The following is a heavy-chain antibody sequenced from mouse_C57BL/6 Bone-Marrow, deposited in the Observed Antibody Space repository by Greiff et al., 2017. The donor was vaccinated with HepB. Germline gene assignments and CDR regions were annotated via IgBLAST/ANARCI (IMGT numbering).Heavy chain of an antibody. CDR3: ARPNGYSFAY. D-gene: IGHD2-3*01. J-gene: IGHJ3*01. CDR1: GFTFSDYG. V-gene: IGHV5-17*01. CDR2: ISSGSSTI. Sequence: EVQVVESGGGLVKPGGSLKLSCAASGFTFSDYGMHWVRQAPEKGLEWVAYISSGSSTIYFADTVKGRVTISRDNAKNPLVLQMTSYRSEDTAMYYCARPNGYSFAYWGQGTLVTVSA.